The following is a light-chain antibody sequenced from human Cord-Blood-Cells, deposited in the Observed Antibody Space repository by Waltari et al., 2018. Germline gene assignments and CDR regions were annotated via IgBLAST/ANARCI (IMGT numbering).Light chain of an antibody. Sequence: QSALTQPASVSGSPGQSITIPCTGTRSDVGSYNLFSWYHQRPGKAPKLMIYEGSKRPSGVSNRFSGSKSGNTASLTISVLQAEDEADYYCCSYAGSSTWVFGGGTKLTVL. CDR3: CSYAGSSTWV. CDR1: RSDVGSYNL. J-gene: IGLJ2*01. V-gene: IGLV2-23*01. CDR2: EGS.